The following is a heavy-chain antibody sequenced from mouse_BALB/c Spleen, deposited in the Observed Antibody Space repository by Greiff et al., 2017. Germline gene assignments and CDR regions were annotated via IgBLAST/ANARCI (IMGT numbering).Heavy chain of an antibody. CDR3: ARPATGYFDV. V-gene: IGHV5-6-5*01. CDR2: ISSGGST. CDR1: GFTFSSYA. J-gene: IGHJ1*01. Sequence: EVHLVESGGGLVKPGGSLKLSCAASGFTFSSYAMSWVRQTPEKRLEWVASISSGGSTYYPDSVKGRFTISRDNARNILYLQMSSLRSEDTAMYYCARPATGYFDVWGAGTTVTVSS. D-gene: IGHD1-2*01.